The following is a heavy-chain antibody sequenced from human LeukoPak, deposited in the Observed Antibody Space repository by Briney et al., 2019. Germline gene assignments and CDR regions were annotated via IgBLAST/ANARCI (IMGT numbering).Heavy chain of an antibody. Sequence: ASVKVSCKASGYTFISYDINWVRQVTGQGLEWMGWMNPNSGTTGYSQKFQNGITLTRDTSRSTAYMELSSLRSEDTAVYYCAGRAGAYDILTSYYFDYWGQGTLVTVSS. CDR3: AGRAGAYDILTSYYFDY. J-gene: IGHJ4*02. V-gene: IGHV1-8*01. D-gene: IGHD3-9*01. CDR1: GYTFISYD. CDR2: MNPNSGTT.